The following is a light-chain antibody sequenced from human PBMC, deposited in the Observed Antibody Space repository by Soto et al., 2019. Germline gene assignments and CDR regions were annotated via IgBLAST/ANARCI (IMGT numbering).Light chain of an antibody. CDR1: QSISSY. Sequence: DIQMTQSPASLSSCLGGIVSITCRASQSISSYLNWYQQKPGKAPKVLIYAASSLQSGVPSRFSGIGSGTDFTLSISSLQPEDFATYYCQQSYSGPLTFGGGTKVDIK. CDR3: QQSYSGPLT. CDR2: AAS. J-gene: IGKJ4*01. V-gene: IGKV1-39*01.